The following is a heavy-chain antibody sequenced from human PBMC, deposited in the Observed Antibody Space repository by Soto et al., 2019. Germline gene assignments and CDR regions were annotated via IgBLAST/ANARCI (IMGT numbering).Heavy chain of an antibody. CDR1: GGSISSSSYY. D-gene: IGHD3-10*01. Sequence: SETLSLTCTVSGGSISSSSYYWGWIRQPPGKGLEWIGSIYYSGSTYYNPSLKSRVTISVDTSKNQFSLKLSSVTAADTAVYYCARLRGYYYGSGSYYQPRGAYYGMDVWGQGTTVTVSS. CDR3: ARLRGYYYGSGSYYQPRGAYYGMDV. CDR2: IYYSGST. J-gene: IGHJ6*02. V-gene: IGHV4-39*01.